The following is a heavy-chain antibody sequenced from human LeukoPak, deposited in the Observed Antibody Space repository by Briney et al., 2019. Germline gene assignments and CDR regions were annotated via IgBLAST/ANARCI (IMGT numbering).Heavy chain of an antibody. D-gene: IGHD2-2*01. CDR1: GGSISSGGYY. J-gene: IGHJ4*02. CDR3: ARLVCTSANCYAPSHLDY. V-gene: IGHV4-31*03. Sequence: SETLSLTCTVSGGSISSGGYYWSWIRQHPGKGLEWIGYIYYSGSTYYNPSLKSRVTISVDTSKNQFSLKLSSVTAADTAVYYCARLVCTSANCYAPSHLDYWGQGILVTVSS. CDR2: IYYSGST.